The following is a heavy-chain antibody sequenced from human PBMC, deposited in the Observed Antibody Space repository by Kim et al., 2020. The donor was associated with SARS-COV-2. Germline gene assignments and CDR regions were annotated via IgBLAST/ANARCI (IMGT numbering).Heavy chain of an antibody. J-gene: IGHJ3*02. D-gene: IGHD6-13*01. CDR1: GYSFTSYW. Sequence: GESLKISCKGSGYSFTSYWIGWVRQMPGKGLEWMGIIYPGDSDTRYSPSFQGQVTISAEKSISTAYLQWSSLKASDTAMYYCAKTPYSSSWVDAFDIWGQETMVTVSS. CDR2: IYPGDSDT. V-gene: IGHV5-51*01. CDR3: AKTPYSSSWVDAFDI.